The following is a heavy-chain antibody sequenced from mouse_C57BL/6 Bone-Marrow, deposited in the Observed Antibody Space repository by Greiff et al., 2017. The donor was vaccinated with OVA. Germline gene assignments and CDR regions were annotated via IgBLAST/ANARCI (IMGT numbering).Heavy chain of an antibody. D-gene: IGHD2-3*01. CDR1: GYAFTNYL. J-gene: IGHJ2*01. V-gene: IGHV1-54*01. Sequence: QVQLQQSGAELVRPGTSVKVSCKASGYAFTNYLIEWVKQRPGQGLEWIGVINPGSGGTNYNEKFKGKATLTADKSSSTAYMQLSSLTSEDSAVYFCATMMVTCDYWGQGTTLTVSS. CDR2: INPGSGGT. CDR3: ATMMVTCDY.